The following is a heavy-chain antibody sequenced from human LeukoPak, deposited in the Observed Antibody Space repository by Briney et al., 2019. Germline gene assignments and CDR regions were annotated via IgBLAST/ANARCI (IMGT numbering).Heavy chain of an antibody. CDR1: GITFSSYS. D-gene: IGHD3-22*01. Sequence: GGSLRLSCAASGITFSSYSMNWVRQAPGKGLEWVSSISSSSSYIYYADSVKGRFTISRDNAKNSLYLQMNSLRAEDTAVYYCAKGGTYYDSSGYSDYWGQGTLVTVSS. J-gene: IGHJ4*02. CDR2: ISSSSSYI. V-gene: IGHV3-21*04. CDR3: AKGGTYYDSSGYSDY.